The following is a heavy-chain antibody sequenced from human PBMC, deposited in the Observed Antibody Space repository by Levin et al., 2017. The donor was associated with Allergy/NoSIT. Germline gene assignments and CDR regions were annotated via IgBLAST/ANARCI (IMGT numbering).Heavy chain of an antibody. D-gene: IGHD5-18*01. Sequence: PGGSLRLSCAASGFTFSSYGMHWVRQAPGKGLEWVAVISYDGSNKYYADSVKGRFTISRDNSKNTLYLQMNSLRAEDTAVYYCAKDSSTAMVGPWFDPWGQGTLVTVSS. J-gene: IGHJ5*02. CDR3: AKDSSTAMVGPWFDP. CDR2: ISYDGSNK. V-gene: IGHV3-30*18. CDR1: GFTFSSYG.